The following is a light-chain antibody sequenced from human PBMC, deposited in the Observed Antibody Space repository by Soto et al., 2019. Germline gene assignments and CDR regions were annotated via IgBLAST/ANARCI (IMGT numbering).Light chain of an antibody. V-gene: IGKV1-17*01. CDR2: AAS. CDR1: QGVSGD. CDR3: QQRYSYPIT. Sequence: DVQITQSPSSLSASVGDRVTITCWASQGVSGDLCWYQQKPGKAPKRLIYAASSLSSGVPSRFSGGGSGTEFTLTISGLQPEDSATYYCQQRYSYPITFGGGTKVEI. J-gene: IGKJ4*01.